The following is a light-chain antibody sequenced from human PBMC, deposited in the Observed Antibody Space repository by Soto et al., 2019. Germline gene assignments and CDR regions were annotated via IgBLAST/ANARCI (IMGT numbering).Light chain of an antibody. Sequence: IQMTHSPSTLSASVVYRVTITFLANQSISTWLAWYQQKPGKAPKLLIYKASTLKSGVPSRFSGSGSGTEFTLTISSLQPDDFATYYCQHYNSYSEAFGQGTKVDIK. V-gene: IGKV1-5*03. CDR1: QSISTW. CDR2: KAS. CDR3: QHYNSYSEA. J-gene: IGKJ1*01.